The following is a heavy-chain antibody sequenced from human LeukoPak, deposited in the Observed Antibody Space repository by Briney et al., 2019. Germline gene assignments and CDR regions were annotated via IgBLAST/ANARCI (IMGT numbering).Heavy chain of an antibody. J-gene: IGHJ5*02. Sequence: ASVKVSCKASGYTFTGYYMHWVRQAPGQGLEWMGWINPNSGGTNYAQKFQGWVTMTRDTSISTAYMELSRLRSDDTAMYYCARDAGIAAAEDPMHWFDPWGQGTLVTVSS. CDR1: GYTFTGYY. D-gene: IGHD6-13*01. CDR2: INPNSGGT. V-gene: IGHV1-2*04. CDR3: ARDAGIAAAEDPMHWFDP.